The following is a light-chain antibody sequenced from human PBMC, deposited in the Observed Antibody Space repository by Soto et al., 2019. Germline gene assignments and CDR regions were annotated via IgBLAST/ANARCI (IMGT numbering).Light chain of an antibody. J-gene: IGLJ2*01. V-gene: IGLV2-23*01. CDR1: TSDVGDYNL. Sequence: QSVLTQPASVSGSPGQSITISCTGTTSDVGDYNLVSWYQHYPGKAPKLITYEGSKRPSGVSNRFSGSNSGNTASLTISGLQAEDDADYYCCSYVSSNTYVIFGGGTKLTVL. CDR3: CSYVSSNTYVI. CDR2: EGS.